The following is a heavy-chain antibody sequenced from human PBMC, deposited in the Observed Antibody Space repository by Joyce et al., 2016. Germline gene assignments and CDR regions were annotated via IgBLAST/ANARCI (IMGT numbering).Heavy chain of an antibody. CDR2: IWNDGSNE. V-gene: IGHV3-33*01. J-gene: IGHJ5*02. CDR3: ARGSLTWFDP. Sequence: QLVESRGGVVQPGTSLRLSCAASGFSFRGYGMHWVRQAPGKGLEWVAVIWNDGSNEYYSDSVKGRFTISRDNSKNTLFLQMNSLRAEDTAVYYCARGSLTWFDPWGQGTLVTVSS. CDR1: GFSFRGYG.